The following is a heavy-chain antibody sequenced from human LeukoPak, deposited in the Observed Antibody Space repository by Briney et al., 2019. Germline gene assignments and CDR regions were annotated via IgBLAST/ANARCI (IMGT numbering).Heavy chain of an antibody. V-gene: IGHV3-7*01. CDR1: GFTFSSYS. D-gene: IGHD3-22*01. CDR2: IKQDGSEK. J-gene: IGHJ3*02. Sequence: PGGSLRLSCAASGFTFSSYSMNWVRQAPGKGLEWVANIKQDGSEKYYVDSVKGRFTISRDNAKNSLYLQMNSLRAEDTAVYYCARDRRHYYDSSGYGRGMDAFDIWGQGTMVTVSS. CDR3: ARDRRHYYDSSGYGRGMDAFDI.